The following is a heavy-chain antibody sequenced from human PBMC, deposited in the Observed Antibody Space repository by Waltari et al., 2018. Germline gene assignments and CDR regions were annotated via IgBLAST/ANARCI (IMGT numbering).Heavy chain of an antibody. D-gene: IGHD6-13*01. CDR2: ISGPALTT. CDR1: GFHFIRFA. V-gene: IGHV3-23*01. Sequence: EVQLLESGGGLVQLGGSLRLSWAASGFHFIRFAMTGVRKAPGKGLEWVSSISGPALTTFYADSVKGRFSVSRDNSKNTLYRQINGLRADDTAVYYCAKAGGIAAAEFQFDFWGRGTLVTVSS. CDR3: AKAGGIAAAEFQFDF. J-gene: IGHJ4*02.